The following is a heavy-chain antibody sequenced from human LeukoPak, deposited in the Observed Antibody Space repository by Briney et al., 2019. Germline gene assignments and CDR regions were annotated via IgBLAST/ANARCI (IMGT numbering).Heavy chain of an antibody. Sequence: ASVKVFCKASGYTFTGYYMHWVRQAPGQGLEWMGWINPNSGGTNYAQKFQGRVTMTRDTSISTAYMELSRLRSDDTAVYYCARARPLYGNAFDIWGQGTMVTVSS. CDR2: INPNSGGT. D-gene: IGHD4-17*01. V-gene: IGHV1-2*02. CDR3: ARARPLYGNAFDI. J-gene: IGHJ3*02. CDR1: GYTFTGYY.